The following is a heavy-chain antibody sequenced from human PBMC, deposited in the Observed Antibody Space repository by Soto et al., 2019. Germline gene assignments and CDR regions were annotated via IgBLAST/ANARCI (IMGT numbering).Heavy chain of an antibody. J-gene: IGHJ3*02. CDR2: MNPKTVET. CDR3: ARGYGATRAATAHPEAFDI. D-gene: IGHD6-25*01. Sequence: QEQLVQSGAEVKKPGASVRVSCKASGYTFINYNINWVRQATGQGLQWMGWMNPKTVETVFAQKFQGTVTMTWNTSISTAYLDLGSLRSEDTAVYFCARGYGATRAATAHPEAFDIWGQGTRVSVSS. V-gene: IGHV1-8*01. CDR1: GYTFINYN.